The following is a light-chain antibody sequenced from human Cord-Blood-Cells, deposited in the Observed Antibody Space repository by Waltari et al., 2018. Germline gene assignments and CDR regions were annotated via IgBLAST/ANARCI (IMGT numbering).Light chain of an antibody. Sequence: DIVMTQSPDSLAVSLDERATINCKSSQSVLYSSNNKNYLAWYQQKPGQPPKLLIYWASTRESGVPDRFSGSGSGTDFTLTISSLQAEDVAVYYCQQYYSTPFTFGGGTEVEIK. CDR3: QQYYSTPFT. V-gene: IGKV4-1*01. CDR2: WAS. J-gene: IGKJ4*01. CDR1: QSVLYSSNNKNY.